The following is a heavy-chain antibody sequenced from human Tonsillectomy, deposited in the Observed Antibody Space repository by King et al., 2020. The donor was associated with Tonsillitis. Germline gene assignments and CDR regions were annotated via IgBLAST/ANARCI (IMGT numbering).Heavy chain of an antibody. CDR3: ATFSGYFDS. V-gene: IGHV4-34*01. Sequence: VQLQQWGAGLLKPSETLSLTCAVYGGSFSGYYWSWIRQPPGKGLEWIGEINHSGSTNYNPSPKSRVTISVDTSKNQFSLKVNSVTAADTAVYYCATFSGYFDSWGQGTLVTVSS. CDR1: GGSFSGYY. J-gene: IGHJ4*02. CDR2: INHSGST.